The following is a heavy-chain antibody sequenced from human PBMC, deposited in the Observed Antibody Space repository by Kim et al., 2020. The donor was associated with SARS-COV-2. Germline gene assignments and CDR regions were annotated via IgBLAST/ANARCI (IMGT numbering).Heavy chain of an antibody. CDR2: IYRKGDT. CDR1: GGSVSSNYW. CDR3: ARHLEGADAMDV. D-gene: IGHD3-16*01. J-gene: IGHJ6*02. Sequence: SETLSLTCAVFGGSVSSNYWWSWVRLSPGQGLEWIGEIYRKGDTNKNPSLKSRVIISLDKSNNQFSLRLTSVTAADTAVYFCARHLEGADAMDVWGQGTTVIVSS. V-gene: IGHV4-4*02.